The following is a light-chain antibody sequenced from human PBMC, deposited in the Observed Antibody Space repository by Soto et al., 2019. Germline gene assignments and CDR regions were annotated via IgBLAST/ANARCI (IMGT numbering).Light chain of an antibody. V-gene: IGLV2-14*01. CDR2: DVS. CDR1: SSDVGGYNY. Sequence: QSALTQPASVSGSPGQSITISCTGTSSDVGGYNYVSWYQQNPGKAPKLMIYDVSNRPSGVSNRFSGSKSGNTASLTISGLQAEDEADYYCSSYTSSTPMVFGTGTKLNVL. CDR3: SSYTSSTPMV. J-gene: IGLJ1*01.